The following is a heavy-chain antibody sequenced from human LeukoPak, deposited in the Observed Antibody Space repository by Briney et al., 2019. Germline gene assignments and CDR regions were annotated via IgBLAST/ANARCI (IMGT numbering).Heavy chain of an antibody. CDR1: GFTFSSYA. CDR3: ARVEGRFYGSGSYRGFDY. Sequence: GGSLRLSCAASGFTFSSYAMSWVRQAPGKGLEWVSVIGYDGSNEYYADSVKGRFTISRDNSKNTLYLQMNSLRAEDTAVYYCARVEGRFYGSGSYRGFDYWGQGTLVTVSS. CDR2: IGYDGSNE. V-gene: IGHV3-33*08. J-gene: IGHJ4*02. D-gene: IGHD3-10*01.